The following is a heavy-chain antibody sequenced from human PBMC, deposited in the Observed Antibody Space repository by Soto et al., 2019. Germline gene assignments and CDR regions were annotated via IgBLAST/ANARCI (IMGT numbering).Heavy chain of an antibody. V-gene: IGHV3-23*01. CDR2: ISGSGGST. CDR3: EKDSSGYYPRGSFDY. Sequence: GSLRLSCAASGFTFSSYAMSWVRQAPGKGLEWVSAISGSGGSTYYADSVKGRFTISRDNSKNTLYLQMNSLRAEDTAVYYCEKDSSGYYPRGSFDYWGQGTLVTVSS. D-gene: IGHD3-22*01. CDR1: GFTFSSYA. J-gene: IGHJ4*02.